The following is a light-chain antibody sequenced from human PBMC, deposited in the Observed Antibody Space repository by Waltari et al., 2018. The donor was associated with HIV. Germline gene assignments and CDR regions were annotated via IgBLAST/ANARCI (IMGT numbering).Light chain of an antibody. CDR1: DLPKQF. Sequence: SYHLTQPPSLSVSPGETARIPCSGDDLPKQFAYLFPQKPGQAPVLVIYRDSERPSGIPERFSGSKSGTSASLAISGLRSEDEADYYCAAWDDSLSGLWVFGGGTKLTVL. V-gene: IGLV3-25*02. J-gene: IGLJ3*02. CDR2: RDS. CDR3: AAWDDSLSGLWV.